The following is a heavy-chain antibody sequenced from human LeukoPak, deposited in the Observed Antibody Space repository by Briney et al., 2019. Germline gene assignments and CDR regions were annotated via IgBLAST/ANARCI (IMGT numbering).Heavy chain of an antibody. D-gene: IGHD5-18*01. CDR2: IYYSGST. V-gene: IGHV4-59*01. Sequence: PSETLSLTCTVSGSSISSYYWSWIRQPPGKGLEWIGYIYYSGSTNYNPSLKSRVTISVDTSKNQFSLKLSSVTAADTAVYYCARVGYSYGPVDYWGQGTLVTVSS. CDR1: GSSISSYY. J-gene: IGHJ4*02. CDR3: ARVGYSYGPVDY.